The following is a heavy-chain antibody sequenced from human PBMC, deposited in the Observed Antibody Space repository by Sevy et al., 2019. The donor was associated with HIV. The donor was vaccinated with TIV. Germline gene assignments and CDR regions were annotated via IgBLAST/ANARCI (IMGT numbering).Heavy chain of an antibody. V-gene: IGHV3-7*01. CDR1: GFTFSSYW. Sequence: GGSLRLSCAASGFTFSSYWMTWVRQAPGKGLEWVANIKQDGSDEYYVDSVKGRFTISRDNAKNSLYLQMNSLRGEDTAVYYCARSRGWRDAFDIGGQGTMVTVSS. CDR2: IKQDGSDE. D-gene: IGHD3-10*01. CDR3: ARSRGWRDAFDI. J-gene: IGHJ3*02.